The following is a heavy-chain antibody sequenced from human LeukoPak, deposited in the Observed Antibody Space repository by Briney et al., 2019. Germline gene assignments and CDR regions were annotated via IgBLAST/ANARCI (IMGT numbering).Heavy chain of an antibody. CDR1: GFTFSSYS. V-gene: IGHV3-21*01. Sequence: PGGSLRLSCAASGFTFSSYSMNWVRQAPGKGLEWVSSISSSSSYIYYADSVKGRFTISRDNAKNSLYLQMNSLRAEDTAVYYLGRGGYGSGSYYKPGVYFDYGGQGTLVTVPS. J-gene: IGHJ4*02. D-gene: IGHD3-10*01. CDR3: GRGGYGSGSYYKPGVYFDY. CDR2: ISSSSSYI.